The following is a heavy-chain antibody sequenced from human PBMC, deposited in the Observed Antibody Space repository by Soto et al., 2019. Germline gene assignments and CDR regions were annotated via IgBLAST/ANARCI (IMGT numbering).Heavy chain of an antibody. V-gene: IGHV4-34*01. CDR2: INHSGST. D-gene: IGHD6-19*01. Sequence: SEPLSLTSAVDGGSFRDYYCSWIRQPPGKGLEWSGEINHSGSTNYNPSLKSRVTISVDTSKNQFSLKLSSVTAADTAVYYCARGDVGVAGLSFDPWGKGTPVPVSP. J-gene: IGHJ5*02. CDR1: GGSFRDYY. CDR3: ARGDVGVAGLSFDP.